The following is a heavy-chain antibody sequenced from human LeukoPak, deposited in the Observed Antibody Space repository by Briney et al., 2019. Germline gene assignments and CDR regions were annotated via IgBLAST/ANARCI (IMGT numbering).Heavy chain of an antibody. D-gene: IGHD6-19*01. CDR1: GYTFTGYH. V-gene: IGHV1-2*06. CDR3: ARDKRRAVAGILNY. Sequence: GASVKVSCKASGYTFTGYHMHWVRQAPGQGLEWMGRTNPNSGGTNYAQKFQGRVTMTRDTSISTAYMELRSLRSDDTAVYYCARDKRRAVAGILNYWGQGTLVTVSS. J-gene: IGHJ4*02. CDR2: TNPNSGGT.